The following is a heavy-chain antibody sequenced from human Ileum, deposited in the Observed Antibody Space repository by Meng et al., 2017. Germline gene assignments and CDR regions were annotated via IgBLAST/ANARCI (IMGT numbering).Heavy chain of an antibody. Sequence: SVKVSCKASGYTFTGYYMHWVRQAPGQGLEWMGRINPNSGGTNYAQKFQGRVTMTRDTSISTAYMELSRLRSDDTAVYYCARRGFLEWLPFDYWGQGTLVTVSS. CDR3: ARRGFLEWLPFDY. D-gene: IGHD3-3*01. V-gene: IGHV1-2*06. CDR1: GYTFTGYY. J-gene: IGHJ4*02. CDR2: INPNSGGT.